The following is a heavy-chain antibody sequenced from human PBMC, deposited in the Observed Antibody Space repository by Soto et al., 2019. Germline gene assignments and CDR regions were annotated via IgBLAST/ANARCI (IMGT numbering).Heavy chain of an antibody. V-gene: IGHV4-34*01. CDR2: INHSGST. D-gene: IGHD2-2*01. CDR1: GGSFSGYY. Sequence: QVQLQQWGAGLLKPSETLSLTCAVYGGSFSGYYWSWIRQPPGKGLEWIGEINHSGSTNYNPSLKSRVTISVDTSKNQFSLKLSSVTAADTAVYYCARICSSTSCYFLGDYWGQGTPVTVSS. J-gene: IGHJ4*02. CDR3: ARICSSTSCYFLGDY.